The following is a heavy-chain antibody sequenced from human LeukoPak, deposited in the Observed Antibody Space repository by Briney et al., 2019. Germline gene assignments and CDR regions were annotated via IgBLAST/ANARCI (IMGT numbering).Heavy chain of an antibody. V-gene: IGHV3-74*01. CDR1: GFTLSSYW. D-gene: IGHD2-2*01. Sequence: GGSLRLSCAASGFTLSSYWMHWVRQAPGEGLVLFSRIKSDGTLTNYADSVRGRFTISRDDAKNTLYLQMNSLRAEDTAVYYCTREIAVVPAASLGYWGQGTLVTVSS. CDR3: TREIAVVPAASLGY. J-gene: IGHJ4*02. CDR2: IKSDGTLT.